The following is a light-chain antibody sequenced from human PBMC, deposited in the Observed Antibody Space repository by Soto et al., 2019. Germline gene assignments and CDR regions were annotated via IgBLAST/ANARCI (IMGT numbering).Light chain of an antibody. V-gene: IGKV3-15*01. CDR3: QQYNNWPRT. CDR1: QSVSSN. Sequence: IVMTQSPATLSVSPGERATLSCRASQSVSSNLAWYQQNPGQAPRLLIYGASTRATGITARFSGSGSGTEFTLTISSLQSEDFAVYYCQQYNNWPRTFGQGTKVEIK. CDR2: GAS. J-gene: IGKJ1*01.